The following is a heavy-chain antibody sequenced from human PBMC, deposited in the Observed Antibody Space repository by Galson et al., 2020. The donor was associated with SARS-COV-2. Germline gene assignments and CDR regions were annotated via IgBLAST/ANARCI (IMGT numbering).Heavy chain of an antibody. J-gene: IGHJ4*02. V-gene: IGHV3-30-3*01. Sequence: GGSLRLSCAASGFTFSSYPMHWVRQAPGKGLDWVAAISYAGSDKYYADSVKGRFTISRDNSKNTLYLQMNSLRAEDTAVYYCARENSLREHSPLDYWGQGTLVTVSS. D-gene: IGHD4-4*01. CDR2: ISYAGSDK. CDR1: GFTFSSYP. CDR3: ARENSLREHSPLDY.